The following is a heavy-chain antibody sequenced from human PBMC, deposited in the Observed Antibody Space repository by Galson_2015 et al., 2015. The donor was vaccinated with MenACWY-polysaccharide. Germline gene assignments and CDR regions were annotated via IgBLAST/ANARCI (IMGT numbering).Heavy chain of an antibody. CDR3: AKQLRYYDTYFEY. CDR2: IRQGGSDK. CDR1: GFAFSNYS. D-gene: IGHD3-22*01. J-gene: IGHJ4*02. Sequence: SLRLSCAASGFAFSNYSMNWVRQASGKGLEWVAIIRQGGSDKYYADSVKGRFTISRDNPKSSLYLQMNSLRAEDTALYYCAKQLRYYDTYFEYWGQGTLVTVSS. V-gene: IGHV3-7*03.